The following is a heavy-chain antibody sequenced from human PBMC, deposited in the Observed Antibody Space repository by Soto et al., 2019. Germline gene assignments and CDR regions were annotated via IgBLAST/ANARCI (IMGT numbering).Heavy chain of an antibody. V-gene: IGHV1-8*01. D-gene: IGHD2-15*01. CDR1: GYTFTSYD. J-gene: IGHJ4*02. CDR3: ERGGGCSGGSCYSESY. CDR2: MNPNSGNT. Sequence: QVQLVQSGAEVKKPGASVKVSCKASGYTFTSYDINWVRKAPGQGREWMGWMNPNSGNTGYAQTFKGRVTMTRNTSISTAYMELSSLRSEETDVYYCERGGGCSGGSCYSESYWGQGTLVTVSS.